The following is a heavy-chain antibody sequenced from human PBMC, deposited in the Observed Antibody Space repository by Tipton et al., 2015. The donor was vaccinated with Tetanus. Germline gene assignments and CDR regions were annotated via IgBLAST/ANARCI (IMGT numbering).Heavy chain of an antibody. D-gene: IGHD6-19*01. J-gene: IGHJ4*02. Sequence: QSGAEVKKPGASVKVSCKASGYTFTSYGISWVRQAPGQGLEWMGWISAYNGNTNYAQKLQGRVTMTTDTSTSTAYMELRSLRSDDTAVYYCARTHSSGWYSGSLDYWGQGTLVTVSS. CDR2: ISAYNGNT. CDR1: GYTFTSYG. CDR3: ARTHSSGWYSGSLDY. V-gene: IGHV1-18*01.